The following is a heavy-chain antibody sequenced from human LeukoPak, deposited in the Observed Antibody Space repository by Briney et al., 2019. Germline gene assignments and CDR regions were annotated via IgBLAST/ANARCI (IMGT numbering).Heavy chain of an antibody. J-gene: IGHJ3*02. CDR2: INHNGNT. V-gene: IGHV4-34*01. D-gene: IGHD6-6*01. Sequence: SETLSLTCTVFYGSFSGYYWSWFRQPPGKGLEWIGEINHNGNTNYNPSLKSRVTISVDTSKDQFSLKLSSVTAADTAVYYCARHGLVAARHAFDIWGQGTMVTVSS. CDR1: YGSFSGYY. CDR3: ARHGLVAARHAFDI.